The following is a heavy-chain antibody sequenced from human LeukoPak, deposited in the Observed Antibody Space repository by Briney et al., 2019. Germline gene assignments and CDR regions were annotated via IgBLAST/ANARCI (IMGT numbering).Heavy chain of an antibody. D-gene: IGHD1-26*01. CDR2: ISYDGSNK. Sequence: GGSLRLSCAASGFTFSSYGMHWVRQAPGKGLEWVAVISYDGSNKYYADSVKGRFTISRDNSKNTLYLQMNSLRAEDTAVYYGAKDWGRGKWGYYMDFWGKGTTVTVSS. CDR1: GFTFSSYG. J-gene: IGHJ6*03. V-gene: IGHV3-30*18. CDR3: AKDWGRGKWGYYMDF.